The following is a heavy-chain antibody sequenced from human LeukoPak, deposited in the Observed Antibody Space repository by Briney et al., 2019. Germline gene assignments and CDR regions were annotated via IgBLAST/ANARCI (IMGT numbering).Heavy chain of an antibody. CDR1: GFTFSSYA. CDR2: ISYDGSNK. CDR3: ARGGLIAAAGTGQIDY. Sequence: PGRSLRLSCTASGFTFSSYAMHWVRQAPGKGLEWVAVISYDGSNKYYADSVKGRFTISRDNSKNTLYLQMNSLRAEDTAVYYCARGGLIAAAGTGQIDYWGQGTLVTVSS. D-gene: IGHD6-13*01. J-gene: IGHJ4*02. V-gene: IGHV3-30-3*01.